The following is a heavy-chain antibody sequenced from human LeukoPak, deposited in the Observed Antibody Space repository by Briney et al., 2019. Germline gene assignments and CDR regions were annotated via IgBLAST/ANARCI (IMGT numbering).Heavy chain of an antibody. CDR2: IYYSGST. V-gene: IGHV4-59*01. CDR1: GGSISSYY. D-gene: IGHD4-17*01. Sequence: TSETLSLTCTVPGGSISSYYWSWIRQPPGKGLEWIGYIYYSGSTNYNPSLKSRVTISIDTSKNQFSLKLSSVTAADTAVYYCARGDYGDYPPSCFDYWGQGTLVTVSS. CDR3: ARGDYGDYPPSCFDY. J-gene: IGHJ4*02.